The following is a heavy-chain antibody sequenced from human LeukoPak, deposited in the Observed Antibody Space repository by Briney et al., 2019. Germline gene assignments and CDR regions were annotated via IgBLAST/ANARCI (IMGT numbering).Heavy chain of an antibody. CDR2: IYTSGSA. CDR1: GGSISSGSCY. D-gene: IGHD6-13*01. Sequence: KASETLSLTCTVSGGSISSGSCYWSWIRQPAGKGLEWIGRIYTSGSANYNPSLKSRVTMSLDTSKNQFSLKLSSVTAADTAVYYCARSRGIISDSTLDYWGQGTLVTVSS. J-gene: IGHJ4*02. V-gene: IGHV4-61*02. CDR3: ARSRGIISDSTLDY.